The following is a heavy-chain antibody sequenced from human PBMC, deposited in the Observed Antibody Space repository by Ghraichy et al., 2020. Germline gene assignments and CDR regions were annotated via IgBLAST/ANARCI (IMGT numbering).Heavy chain of an antibody. Sequence: SETLSLTCTVSGASISSSSYYWAWIRQPPGKGLEWIGSIYYSGGTYYKPSLKSRVTISVDTSKNQFSLRLSSVTAADTAVYYCARHVNSGGWYRAFFDDWGQGTLVTVSS. J-gene: IGHJ4*02. V-gene: IGHV4-39*01. CDR2: IYYSGGT. CDR3: ARHVNSGGWYRAFFDD. CDR1: GASISSSSYY. D-gene: IGHD6-19*01.